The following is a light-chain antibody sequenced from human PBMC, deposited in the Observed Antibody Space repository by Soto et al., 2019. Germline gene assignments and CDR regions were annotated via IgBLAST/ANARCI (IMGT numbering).Light chain of an antibody. V-gene: IGKV3-20*01. CDR1: QSVSNNY. J-gene: IGKJ2*01. CDR3: QQYGSSPPYT. CDR2: GSS. Sequence: EVVLTQSPGTLSLSPGERATLSCRASQSVSNNYLAWYQQKPGQSPKLLIFGSSDRATGIPDRFSGSGSGTDFTITISSLEPEDFAVYYCQQYGSSPPYTVGQGTKLEIK.